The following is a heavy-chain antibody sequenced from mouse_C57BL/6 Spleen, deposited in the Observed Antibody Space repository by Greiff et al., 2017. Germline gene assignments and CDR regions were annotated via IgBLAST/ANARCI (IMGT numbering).Heavy chain of an antibody. Sequence: QVHVKQSGAELVKPGASVKLSCKASGYTFTSYWMHWVKQRPGRGLEWIGRIDPNSGGTKYNEKFKSKATLTVDKPSSTAYMQLSSLTSEDSAVYYCARGYYGSRGYFDVWGTGTTVTVSS. CDR3: ARGYYGSRGYFDV. CDR2: IDPNSGGT. D-gene: IGHD1-1*01. J-gene: IGHJ1*03. V-gene: IGHV1-72*01. CDR1: GYTFTSYW.